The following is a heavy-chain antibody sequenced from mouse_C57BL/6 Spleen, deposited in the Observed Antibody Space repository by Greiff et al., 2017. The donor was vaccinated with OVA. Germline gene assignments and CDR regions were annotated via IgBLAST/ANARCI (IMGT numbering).Heavy chain of an antibody. J-gene: IGHJ2*01. V-gene: IGHV5-9*01. D-gene: IGHD1-1*01. CDR2: ISGGGGNT. CDR1: GFTFSSYT. CDR3: ARYGSSSYYFDY. Sequence: EVKLVESGGGLVKPGGSLKLSCAASGFTFSSYTMSWVRQTPEKRLEWVATISGGGGNTYYPDSVKGRFTISRDNAKNTLYLQMSSLRSEDTALYDCARYGSSSYYFDYWGQGTTLTVSS.